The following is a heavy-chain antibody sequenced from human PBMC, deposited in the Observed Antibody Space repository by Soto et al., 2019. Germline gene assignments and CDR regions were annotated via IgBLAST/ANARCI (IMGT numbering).Heavy chain of an antibody. V-gene: IGHV1-69*13. CDR1: GGTFSSEA. CDR2: IIPIFGTA. J-gene: IGHJ5*02. CDR3: ARALKRAMVRGVIWFDP. D-gene: IGHD3-10*01. Sequence: GASVKVACRGSGGTFSSEAIAWVRQANGQGLEWMGGIIPIFGTANYAQKFQGRVTITADESTSTAYMELSSLRSEDTAVYYCARALKRAMVRGVIWFDPWGQGTLVTVSS.